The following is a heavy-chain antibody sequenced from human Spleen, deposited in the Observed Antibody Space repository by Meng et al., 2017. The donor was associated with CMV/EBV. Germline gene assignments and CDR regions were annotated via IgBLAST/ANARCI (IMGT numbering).Heavy chain of an antibody. Sequence: GSLRLSCAVSGGSISSYFWNWIRQPPGKGLEWIGYIYYDGTTNYNSSLKSRVSISVDRVKNQVSLRLSSVTAADTAMYYCARLGVLYYYYGMDVWGQGTTVTVSS. D-gene: IGHD2-8*01. CDR3: ARLGVLYYYYGMDV. CDR2: IYYDGTT. CDR1: GGSISSYF. J-gene: IGHJ6*02. V-gene: IGHV4-59*01.